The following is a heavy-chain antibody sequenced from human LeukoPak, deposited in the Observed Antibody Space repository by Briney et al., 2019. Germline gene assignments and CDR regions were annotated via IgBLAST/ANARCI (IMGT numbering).Heavy chain of an antibody. V-gene: IGHV3-7*01. CDR2: IKQDGSEK. J-gene: IGHJ3*02. CDR1: GFTFSSYW. D-gene: IGHD1-26*01. Sequence: GGSLRLSCAASGFTFSSYWMSWVRQAPGKGLEWVANIKQDGSEKYYVDSVKGRFTISRDNPKNTLYLQMNSLRAEDTAVYYCANSGGSYGHDAFDIWGQGAMVTVSS. CDR3: ANSGGSYGHDAFDI.